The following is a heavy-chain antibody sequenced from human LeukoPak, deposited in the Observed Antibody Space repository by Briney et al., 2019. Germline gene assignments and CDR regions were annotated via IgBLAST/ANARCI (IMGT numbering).Heavy chain of an antibody. V-gene: IGHV4-39*01. J-gene: IGHJ5*02. CDR1: GGSISSSSYY. Sequence: SETLSLTCTVSGGSISSSSYYWGWIRQPPGKGLEWIGSIYYSGSTYYNPSLKSRVTISVDTSKNQFSLKLSSVTAADTAVYYCARRPGYYDILTGYYLGWFDPWGQGTLVTVSS. CDR3: ARRPGYYDILTGYYLGWFDP. CDR2: IYYSGST. D-gene: IGHD3-9*01.